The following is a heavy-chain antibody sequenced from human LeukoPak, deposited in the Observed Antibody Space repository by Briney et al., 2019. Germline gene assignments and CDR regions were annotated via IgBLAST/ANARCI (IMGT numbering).Heavy chain of an antibody. J-gene: IGHJ4*02. Sequence: GASVRVSCKASGYTFTGYYMHWVRQAPGQGLEWMGWINPNSGGTNYAQKFQGRVTMTRDTSISTAYMELSRLRSDDTAVYYCARDDQYSSSWYFDYWGQGTLVTVSS. D-gene: IGHD6-13*01. CDR2: INPNSGGT. V-gene: IGHV1-2*02. CDR3: ARDDQYSSSWYFDY. CDR1: GYTFTGYY.